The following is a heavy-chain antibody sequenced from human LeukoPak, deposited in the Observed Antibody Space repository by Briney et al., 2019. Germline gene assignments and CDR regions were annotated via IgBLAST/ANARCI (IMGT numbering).Heavy chain of an antibody. V-gene: IGHV3-23*01. J-gene: IGHJ4*02. Sequence: GGSLRLSCAASGFTFSSYAMSWVRQAPGRGLEWVSSISGSGGTIYDADSVKGRFTISRDNSKNTLYLQMNSLRAEDTAVYYCARDIEVAAAGTFDYWGQGTLVTVSS. CDR1: GFTFSSYA. CDR3: ARDIEVAAAGTFDY. CDR2: ISGSGGTI. D-gene: IGHD6-13*01.